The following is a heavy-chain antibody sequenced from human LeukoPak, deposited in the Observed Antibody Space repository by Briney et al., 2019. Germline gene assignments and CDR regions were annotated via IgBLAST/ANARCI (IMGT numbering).Heavy chain of an antibody. D-gene: IGHD2-15*01. V-gene: IGHV3-7*01. CDR2: INEDGGAK. Sequence: GGSLRLSCAASGFALGDYWMTWVRQAPGKGLEWVADINEDGGAKHYVDSVKGRFTISRDNAKNSLYLQMNSLRAEDTAVYYCARYSGGPGDPGGFDSWGQGTLVTVSS. CDR1: GFALGDYW. CDR3: ARYSGGPGDPGGFDS. J-gene: IGHJ4*02.